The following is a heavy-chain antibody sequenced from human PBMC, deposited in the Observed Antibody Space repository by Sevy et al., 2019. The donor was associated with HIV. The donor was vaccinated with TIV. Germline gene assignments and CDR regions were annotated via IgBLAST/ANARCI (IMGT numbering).Heavy chain of an antibody. CDR2: IYYSGST. V-gene: IGHV4-59*01. CDR1: GGSISSYY. D-gene: IGHD5-12*01. Sequence: SETLSLTCTVSGGSISSYYWSWIRQPPGKGLEWIGYIYYSGSTNYNPSLKSRVTISVDTSKNQFSLKLSSVTATDTAVYYCARAGKGGYSGYGRFDYWGQGTLVTVSS. J-gene: IGHJ4*02. CDR3: ARAGKGGYSGYGRFDY.